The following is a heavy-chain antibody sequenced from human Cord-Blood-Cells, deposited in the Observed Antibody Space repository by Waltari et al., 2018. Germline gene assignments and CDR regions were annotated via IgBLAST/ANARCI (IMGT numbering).Heavy chain of an antibody. Sequence: QVQLQESGPGLVKPSETLSLTCPVPGGSISSYYWRWIRQPAGKGLEWIGRIYTSGSTNYNPSLKSRVTMSVDTSKNQFSLKLSSVTAADTAVYYCARDGSRYYYYGMDVWGQGTTVTVSS. V-gene: IGHV4-4*07. CDR3: ARDGSRYYYYGMDV. CDR2: IYTSGST. J-gene: IGHJ6*02. CDR1: GGSISSYY.